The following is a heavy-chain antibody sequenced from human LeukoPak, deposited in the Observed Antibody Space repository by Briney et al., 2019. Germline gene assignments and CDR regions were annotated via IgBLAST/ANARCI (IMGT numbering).Heavy chain of an antibody. V-gene: IGHV1-18*01. CDR1: GYTFTSYG. D-gene: IGHD5-18*01. CDR2: ISAYNGNT. J-gene: IGHJ4*02. Sequence: ASVKVSCKASGYTFTSYGISWVRQAPGQGLEWMGWISAYNGNTNYAQKLQGRVTMTTDTSTSTAYMELRSLRSDDTAVYYCARATTVVDTAMVDYWGQGTLVTVSS. CDR3: ARATTVVDTAMVDY.